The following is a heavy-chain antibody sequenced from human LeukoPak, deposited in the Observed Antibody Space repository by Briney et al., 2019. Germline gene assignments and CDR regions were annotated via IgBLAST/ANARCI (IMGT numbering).Heavy chain of an antibody. J-gene: IGHJ3*02. CDR3: AKDSSSWYDAFDI. Sequence: GGSLRLSCAASGFTFDDYAMHWVRQAAGKGLEWVSGISWNSGSIGYADSVKGRFTISRDNAKNSLYLQMNSLRAEDTALYYCAKDSSSWYDAFDIWGQGTMVTVSS. V-gene: IGHV3-9*01. CDR1: GFTFDDYA. D-gene: IGHD6-13*01. CDR2: ISWNSGSI.